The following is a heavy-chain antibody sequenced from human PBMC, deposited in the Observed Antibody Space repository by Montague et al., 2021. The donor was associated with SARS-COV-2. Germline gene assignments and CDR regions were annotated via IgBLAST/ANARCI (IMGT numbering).Heavy chain of an antibody. CDR1: GDSVSSDTVA. CDR2: TFYRSQWHT. D-gene: IGHD4-17*01. V-gene: IGHV6-1*01. Sequence: CAISGDSVSSDTVARYWIRQSPSRGLGWLGRTFYRSQWHTDSAASVRSRISFSGDISKNQFSLHLNSVTPEDTAMYYCARDGDYGGTWYSFLQNWGQGTLVIVSS. J-gene: IGHJ1*01. CDR3: ARDGDYGGTWYSFLQN.